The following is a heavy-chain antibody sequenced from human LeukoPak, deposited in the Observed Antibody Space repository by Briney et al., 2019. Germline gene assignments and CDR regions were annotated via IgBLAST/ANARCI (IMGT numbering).Heavy chain of an antibody. V-gene: IGHV1-2*04. J-gene: IGHJ6*02. CDR2: INPNSGGT. CDR3: AREVIVVPAALPSGMDV. CDR1: GYTSTGYY. Sequence: ASVKVSCKASGYTSTGYYMHWVRQAPGQGLEWMGWINPNSGGTNYAQKFQGWVTMTRDTSISTAYMELSRLRSDDTAVYYCAREVIVVPAALPSGMDVWGQGTTVTVSS. D-gene: IGHD2-2*01.